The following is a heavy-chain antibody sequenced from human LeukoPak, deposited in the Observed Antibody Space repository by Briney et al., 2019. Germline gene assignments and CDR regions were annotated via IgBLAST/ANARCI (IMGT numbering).Heavy chain of an antibody. CDR3: AKGIYSSGWSYFDY. Sequence: GGSLRLSCAASGFTFSSYAMSWIRQAPGKGLEWLSAISPTTGTTFYADSVKGRFTISRDNSKNTLYLQMNSLRAEDTAVYYCAKGIYSSGWSYFDYWGHGTLVTVSS. J-gene: IGHJ4*01. CDR2: ISPTTGTT. D-gene: IGHD6-19*01. CDR1: GFTFSSYA. V-gene: IGHV3-23*01.